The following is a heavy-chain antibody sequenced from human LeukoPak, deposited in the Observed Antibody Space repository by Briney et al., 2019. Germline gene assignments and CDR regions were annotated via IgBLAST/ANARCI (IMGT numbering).Heavy chain of an antibody. Sequence: GGSLRLSCAASGFTFSNAWMTWVRQAPGKGLEWVGRIKSNPDDGTTDFAASVKGRFAISRDDSGNTVYLHMNSLKSEDTAVYYCATGPAFYDSRGHLYYFDYWGQGTLVTVSS. D-gene: IGHD3-22*01. V-gene: IGHV3-15*01. CDR3: ATGPAFYDSRGHLYYFDY. CDR1: GFTFSNAW. J-gene: IGHJ4*02. CDR2: IKSNPDDGTT.